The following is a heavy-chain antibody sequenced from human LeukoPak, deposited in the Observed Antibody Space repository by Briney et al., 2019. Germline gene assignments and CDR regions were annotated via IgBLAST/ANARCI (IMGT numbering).Heavy chain of an antibody. Sequence: ASVKVSCKASGYTFTSYYMHWVRQAPGQGLEWMGWINPNSGGTNYAQKFQGRVTMTRDTSISTAYMELSRLRSDDTAVYYCARAVVVPATAFDIWGQGTMVTVSS. CDR2: INPNSGGT. J-gene: IGHJ3*02. CDR1: GYTFTSYY. V-gene: IGHV1-2*02. D-gene: IGHD2-2*01. CDR3: ARAVVVPATAFDI.